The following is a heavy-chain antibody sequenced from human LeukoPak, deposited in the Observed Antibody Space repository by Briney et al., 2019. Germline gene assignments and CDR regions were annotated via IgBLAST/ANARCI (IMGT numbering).Heavy chain of an antibody. J-gene: IGHJ4*02. CDR2: INHGGST. D-gene: IGHD1-26*01. CDR1: GGSFSGYY. Sequence: SETLSLTCAVYGGSFSGYYWSWIRQPPGKGLEWIGEINHGGSTNYKPSLKSRVTISVDTSKSQFSLQLSSVTAADTAVYYCATGADSRKVGYWGQGTLVTVSS. CDR3: ATGADSRKVGY. V-gene: IGHV4-34*01.